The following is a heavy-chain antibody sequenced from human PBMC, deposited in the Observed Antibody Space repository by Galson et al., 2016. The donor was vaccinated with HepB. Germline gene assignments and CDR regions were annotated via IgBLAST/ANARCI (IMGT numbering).Heavy chain of an antibody. J-gene: IGHJ5*02. Sequence: SVKVSCKASGGPFNNFAISWVRQAPGQGLEWMGGIIPLFGTAKYAQKFQDRVTINADESTTTAYMELSSLTFEDTAVYFCARGKGGGATFYNWFDPWGQGTLVTVSS. V-gene: IGHV1-69*13. CDR3: ARGKGGGATFYNWFDP. CDR1: GGPFNNFA. D-gene: IGHD1-26*01. CDR2: IIPLFGTA.